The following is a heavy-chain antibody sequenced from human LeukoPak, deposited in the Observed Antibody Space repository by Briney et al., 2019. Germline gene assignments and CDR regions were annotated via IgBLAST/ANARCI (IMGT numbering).Heavy chain of an antibody. D-gene: IGHD3-9*01. CDR3: ARGSSDILTGYLSPPDY. J-gene: IGHJ4*02. Sequence: SETLSLTCTVSGGSISSYYWSWIRQPPGKGLEWIGYIYYSGSTNYNPSLKSRVTISVDTSKNQFSLKLSSVTAADTAVYSCARGSSDILTGYLSPPDYWGQGTLVTVSS. CDR2: IYYSGST. CDR1: GGSISSYY. V-gene: IGHV4-59*01.